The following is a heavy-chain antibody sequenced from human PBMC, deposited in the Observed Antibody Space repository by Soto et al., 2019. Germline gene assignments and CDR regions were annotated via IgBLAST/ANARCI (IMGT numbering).Heavy chain of an antibody. CDR3: ASSTLKDYYYYGMDV. Sequence: QVQLVESGGGVVQPGRSLRLSCAASGFTFSSYAMHWVRQAPGKGLEWVAVISYDGSNKYYADSVKGRFTISRDNSKNTLYLQMNSLRAEDTAVYYCASSTLKDYYYYGMDVWGQGTTVTVSS. CDR2: ISYDGSNK. J-gene: IGHJ6*02. V-gene: IGHV3-30-3*01. CDR1: GFTFSSYA.